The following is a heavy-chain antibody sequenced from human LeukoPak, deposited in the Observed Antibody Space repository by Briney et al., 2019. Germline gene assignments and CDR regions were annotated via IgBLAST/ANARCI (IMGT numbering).Heavy chain of an antibody. Sequence: SQTLSLTCAISGDSVSSNSAAWNWIRQSPSGGLEWLGRTFYRSKWYNEYAVSVKSRITINPDTSKNQFSLQLNSVTPEDTAVYYCARVRVATIDYWGQGTPVTVSS. J-gene: IGHJ4*02. CDR3: ARVRVATIDY. CDR1: GDSVSSNSAA. CDR2: TFYRSKWYN. V-gene: IGHV6-1*01. D-gene: IGHD5-12*01.